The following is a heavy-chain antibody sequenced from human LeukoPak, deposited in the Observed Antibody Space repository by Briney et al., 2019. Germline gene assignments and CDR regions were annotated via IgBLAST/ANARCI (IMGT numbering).Heavy chain of an antibody. CDR2: INPNSGGT. CDR1: GYTFTGYY. V-gene: IGHV1-2*02. D-gene: IGHD2-2*01. CDR3: AREGGYCSSTSCLNWFDP. Sequence: ASVKVSCKASGYTFTGYYMHWVRQAPGQGLERMGWINPNSGGTNYAQKFQGRVTMTRDTSISTAYMELSRLRSDDTAVYYCAREGGYCSSTSCLNWFDPWGQGTLVTASS. J-gene: IGHJ5*02.